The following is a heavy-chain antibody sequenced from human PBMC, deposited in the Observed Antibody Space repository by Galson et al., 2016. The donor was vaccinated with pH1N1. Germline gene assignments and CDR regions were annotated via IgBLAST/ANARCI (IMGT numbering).Heavy chain of an antibody. CDR1: GYKFTPYW. CDR3: ARGLLSGFDP. J-gene: IGHJ5*02. Sequence: QSGAEVKKPGESLKISCEVFGYKFTPYWIGWVRQMPGKGLEWMGIIYPDDSDTRYNPAFQGQVTISVDKSINTASVQCNCLKASDTAIYFCARGLLSGFDPWGQGTLVIVSS. V-gene: IGHV5-51*01. CDR2: IYPDDSDT. D-gene: IGHD2-21*01.